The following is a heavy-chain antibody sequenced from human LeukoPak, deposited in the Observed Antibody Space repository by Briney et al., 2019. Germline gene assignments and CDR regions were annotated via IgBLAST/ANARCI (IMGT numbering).Heavy chain of an antibody. V-gene: IGHV1-46*01. CDR3: ARIRDGYNDAYDI. CDR1: GYTFTKSY. J-gene: IGHJ3*02. CDR2: INPGGDNT. Sequence: ASVKVSCRASGYTFTKSYIHWVRQAPGQRLEWMGLINPGGDNTDYAQNFQGRLTMTSDTSARTVYMELSSLRSDDTAVYYCARIRDGYNDAYDIWGQGTLVTVTS. D-gene: IGHD5-24*01.